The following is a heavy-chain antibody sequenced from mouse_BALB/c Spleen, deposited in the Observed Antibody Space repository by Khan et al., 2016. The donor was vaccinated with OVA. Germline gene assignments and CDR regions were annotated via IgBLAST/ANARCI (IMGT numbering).Heavy chain of an antibody. CDR2: INTYTGEP. J-gene: IGHJ4*01. D-gene: IGHD2-14*01. CDR3: ARVGYNGTMDC. V-gene: IGHV9-3-1*01. Sequence: QIQLVQSGPELKKPGETVQISCKASGFTFTKYGMNWVKQAPGKGLKWMGWINTYTGEPTFADDFTGRFALSLETSASTAYLQINSLKNEDTATYFCARVGYNGTMDCWGQGTSVTVSS. CDR1: GFTFTKYG.